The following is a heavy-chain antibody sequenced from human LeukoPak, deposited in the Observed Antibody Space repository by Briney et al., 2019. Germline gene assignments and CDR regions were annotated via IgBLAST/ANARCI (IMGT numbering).Heavy chain of an antibody. Sequence: GGSLRLSCAAAGLTVSSNFMSWVRQAPGKGLEWVSIIHLGGAAYYADSVKGRFTISRDNSKNTLYLQMNSLRAEDTAVYYCASHKRRGYSGYAGGLEYWGQRTLVTASS. CDR3: ASHKRRGYSGYAGGLEY. D-gene: IGHD5-12*01. CDR1: GLTVSSNF. J-gene: IGHJ4*02. V-gene: IGHV3-66*04. CDR2: IHLGGAA.